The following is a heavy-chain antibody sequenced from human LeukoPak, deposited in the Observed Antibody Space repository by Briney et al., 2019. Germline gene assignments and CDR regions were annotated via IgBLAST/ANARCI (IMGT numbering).Heavy chain of an antibody. D-gene: IGHD3-22*01. V-gene: IGHV1-69*13. J-gene: IGHJ4*02. CDR1: GGTFSSYA. CDR2: IIPIFGTA. Sequence: GASVKVSCKASGGTFSSYAISWVRQAPGQGLEWMGGIIPIFGTANYAQKFQGRVTITADESTSTAYMGLSSLRSEDTAVYYCARVVTPYYYDSSGYYSRPLNYWGQGTLVTVSS. CDR3: ARVVTPYYYDSSGYYSRPLNY.